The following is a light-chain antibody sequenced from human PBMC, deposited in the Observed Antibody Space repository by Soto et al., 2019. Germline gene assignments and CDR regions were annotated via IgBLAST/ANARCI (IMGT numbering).Light chain of an antibody. CDR2: EVS. J-gene: IGLJ3*02. CDR3: SSYTSSSTRV. CDR1: SSDVGGYNY. Sequence: QSVLTQPASVSGSPGQSITLSCTGTSSDVGGYNYVSWYQQHPGKAPKLMIDEVSNRPSGVSNRFSGSKSGNTASLTISGLQAEDEADYYCSSYTSSSTRVFGGGTKLTVL. V-gene: IGLV2-14*01.